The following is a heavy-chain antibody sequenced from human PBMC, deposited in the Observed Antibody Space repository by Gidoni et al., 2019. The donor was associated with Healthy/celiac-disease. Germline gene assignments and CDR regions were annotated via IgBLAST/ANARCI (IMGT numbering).Heavy chain of an antibody. D-gene: IGHD3-16*01. CDR1: GGSISSSSYY. Sequence: QLQLQESGPGLVKPSETLSLTCTVSGGSISSSSYYWGWIRQPPGKGLEWIGSIYYSGITYYNPSLKSRVTISVDTSKNQFSLKLRSVTAADTAVYYCARHHKGGGFNFDYWGQGTLVTVSS. CDR2: IYYSGIT. V-gene: IGHV4-39*01. J-gene: IGHJ4*02. CDR3: ARHHKGGGFNFDY.